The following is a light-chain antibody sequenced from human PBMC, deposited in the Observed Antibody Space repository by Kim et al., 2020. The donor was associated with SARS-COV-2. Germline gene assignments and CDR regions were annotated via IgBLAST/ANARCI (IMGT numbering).Light chain of an antibody. Sequence: AAVGDRVNITCRASQSISSYLNWYQQKPGKAPKLLIYAASSLQSGVPSRFSGSGSGTDFTLTISSLQPEDFATYYCQQSYSTPLTFGGGTKVDIK. CDR1: QSISSY. J-gene: IGKJ4*01. CDR2: AAS. CDR3: QQSYSTPLT. V-gene: IGKV1-39*01.